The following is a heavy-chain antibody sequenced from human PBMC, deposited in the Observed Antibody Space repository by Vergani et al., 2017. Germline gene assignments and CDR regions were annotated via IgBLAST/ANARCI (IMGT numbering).Heavy chain of an antibody. J-gene: IGHJ6*03. V-gene: IGHV3-21*01. Sequence: EVQLVESGGGLVKPGGSLRLSCAASGFTFSSYSMNWVRQAPGKGLEWVSSISSSSSYIYYAASVKGRFTISRDNAKNSLYLQMNSLRAEDTAVYYGAGEIALGPAATDYYYYMDVWGKGTTVTVSS. D-gene: IGHD2-2*01. CDR1: GFTFSSYS. CDR3: AGEIALGPAATDYYYYMDV. CDR2: ISSSSSYI.